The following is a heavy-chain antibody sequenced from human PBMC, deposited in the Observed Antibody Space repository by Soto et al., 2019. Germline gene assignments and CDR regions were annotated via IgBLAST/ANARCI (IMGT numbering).Heavy chain of an antibody. CDR3: ATEMGATQGPFDN. D-gene: IGHD1-26*01. J-gene: IGHJ4*02. CDR1: VFPFGANA. Sequence: LXLSCGVSVFPFGANAMSWVRQGPGKGLEWVSGLSNTGRRTSYADSVKGRFNISRDNSENTVYLQMNSLRVEDKAVYYCATEMGATQGPFDNWGQGTPVTVSS. V-gene: IGHV3-23*01. CDR2: LSNTGRRT.